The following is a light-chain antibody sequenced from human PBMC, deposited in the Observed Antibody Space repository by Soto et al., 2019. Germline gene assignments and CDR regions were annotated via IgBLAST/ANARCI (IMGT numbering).Light chain of an antibody. Sequence: DIQMTQSPSTLSASVGDRVTITCRASQSISSWLAWYQQKPGKAPKLLIYDASSLESGVPSRFSGSGSGIEFTLTISSLQPDDFATYYCQQYNSPYTFGQGTKLEIK. J-gene: IGKJ2*01. CDR2: DAS. CDR1: QSISSW. CDR3: QQYNSPYT. V-gene: IGKV1-5*01.